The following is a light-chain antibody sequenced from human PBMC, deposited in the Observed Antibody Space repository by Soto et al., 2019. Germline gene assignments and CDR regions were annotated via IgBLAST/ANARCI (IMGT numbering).Light chain of an antibody. J-gene: IGLJ2*01. CDR3: QSYDSSLSGSV. Sequence: QLVLTQPPSVSGAPGQRVTISCTGSRSNIGAGNDVHWYQKLPGPAPKLLIYGNNNRPSGVPDRFSGSKSGTSASLAITGLQAEDEADYYCQSYDSSLSGSVFGGGTKLTVL. CDR2: GNN. V-gene: IGLV1-40*01. CDR1: RSNIGAGND.